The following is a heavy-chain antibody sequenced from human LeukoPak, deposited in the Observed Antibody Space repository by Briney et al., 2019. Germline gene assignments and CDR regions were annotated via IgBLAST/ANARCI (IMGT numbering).Heavy chain of an antibody. CDR2: INWNGAGT. CDR3: ARDSGQNFDP. Sequence: RPGGSLRLSCAASGFTFDDYGMTWVRQAPGKGLEWVSGINWNGAGTDYADSVKGRFTISRDNAKNSLYLQMNSLRAEDTALYHCARDSGQNFDPWGQGTLVTVSS. V-gene: IGHV3-20*01. CDR1: GFTFDDYG. J-gene: IGHJ5*02.